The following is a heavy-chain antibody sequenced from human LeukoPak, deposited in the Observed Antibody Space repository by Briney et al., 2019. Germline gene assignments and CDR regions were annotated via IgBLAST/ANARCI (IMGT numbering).Heavy chain of an antibody. CDR3: AREYYYGSGNYYNRIDY. Sequence: ASVKVSCKAAGYTFTGYYMHWVRQAPGQGLEWMGWINPNSGGTNYAQKFQGRVTMTRDTSISTAYMELSRLRSDDTAVYYCAREYYYGSGNYYNRIDYWGQGTLVTVSS. CDR2: INPNSGGT. CDR1: GYTFTGYY. J-gene: IGHJ4*02. D-gene: IGHD3-10*01. V-gene: IGHV1-2*02.